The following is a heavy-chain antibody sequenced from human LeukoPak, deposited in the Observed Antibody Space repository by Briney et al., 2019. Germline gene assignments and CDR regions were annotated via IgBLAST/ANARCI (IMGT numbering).Heavy chain of an antibody. V-gene: IGHV3-21*01. D-gene: IGHD2-15*01. CDR3: ARLISGALIGIESGGAFDV. CDR2: ISSRSTNI. J-gene: IGHJ3*01. CDR1: GFSFNIYS. Sequence: PGGSLRLSCAASGFSFNIYSMSWIRQSPGKGLEWVSSISSRSTNIHYADSLKGRFTISRDNAKNSLFLQMNNPRAEDTAVYYCARLISGALIGIESGGAFDVWGQGTKVTVS.